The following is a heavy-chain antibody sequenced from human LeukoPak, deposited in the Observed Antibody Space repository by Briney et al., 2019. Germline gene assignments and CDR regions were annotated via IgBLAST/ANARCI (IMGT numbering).Heavy chain of an antibody. Sequence: GGSLRLSCAVSGFTFSSYAMSWVRQAPGEGLEWVSTISGSGGNTYYADSVKGRFTISRDNSKNTLYLQMNNLRAEDTAVYYCAKKYYDFWSGYFDNWGQGTLVTVSS. CDR1: GFTFSSYA. V-gene: IGHV3-23*01. CDR3: AKKYYDFWSGYFDN. CDR2: ISGSGGNT. J-gene: IGHJ4*02. D-gene: IGHD3-3*01.